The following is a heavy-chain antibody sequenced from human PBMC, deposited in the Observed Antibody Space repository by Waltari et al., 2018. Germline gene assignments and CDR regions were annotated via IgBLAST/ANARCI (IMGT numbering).Heavy chain of an antibody. CDR3: ARSVAGNMDV. CDR2: IYPGDSDT. J-gene: IGHJ6*02. V-gene: IGHV5-51*01. CDR1: GYSFISYW. Sequence: EEQLVQSGAEVTKPGESLKISCKGSGYSFISYWIGWVRQVPGRGLGWMGIIYPGDSDTRYSPSFQGQVTISVDKSISAAYLQLSSLKASGSAMYYCARSVAGNMDVWGQGTTVIVSS. D-gene: IGHD6-19*01.